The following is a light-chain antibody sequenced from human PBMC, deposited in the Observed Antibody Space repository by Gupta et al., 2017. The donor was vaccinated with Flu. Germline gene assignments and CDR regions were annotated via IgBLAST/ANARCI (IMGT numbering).Light chain of an antibody. V-gene: IGLV1-44*01. CDR1: SKSGSNV. CDR3: AAGDDSLNDRSAEDSLTGLWV. J-gene: IGLJ3*02. CDR2: NDN. Sequence: SKSGSNVVSWYQQIQGTAPRLLIYNDNQLPLGVHDRVSGAKAGTSAYLAIGGLKSEDEADYYCAAGDDSLNDRSAEDSLTGLWVFGGGTKLTVL.